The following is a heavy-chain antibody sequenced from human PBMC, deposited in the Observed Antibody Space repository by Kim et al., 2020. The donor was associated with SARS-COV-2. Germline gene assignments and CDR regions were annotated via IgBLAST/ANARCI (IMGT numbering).Heavy chain of an antibody. V-gene: IGHV3-23*01. CDR3: AKEKSEPEGYYYYGMDV. J-gene: IGHJ6*02. Sequence: VKGRFTISRDNSKNALYLQMNRLRAEDTAVYYCAKEKSEPEGYYYYGMDVWGQGTTVTVSS.